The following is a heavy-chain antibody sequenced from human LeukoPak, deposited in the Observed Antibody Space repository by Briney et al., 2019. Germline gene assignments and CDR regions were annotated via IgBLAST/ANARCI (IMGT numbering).Heavy chain of an antibody. J-gene: IGHJ4*02. Sequence: GGSLRLSCAASGFTFSSYLMHWVRQAPAKGLAWVSRINSDGSSTIYADSVKGRFTSSRDNAKHTLYLQMNSVRDEDTAVYYCASGAVRLGSDYCGQGTVVTVSS. CDR2: INSDGSST. CDR3: ASGAVRLGSDY. D-gene: IGHD6-6*01. V-gene: IGHV3-74*01. CDR1: GFTFSSYL.